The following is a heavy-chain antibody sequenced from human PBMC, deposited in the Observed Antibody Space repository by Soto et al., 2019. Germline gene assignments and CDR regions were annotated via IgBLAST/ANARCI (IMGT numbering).Heavy chain of an antibody. CDR3: ARDKGGAVLRGAGLDV. D-gene: IGHD3-10*01. CDR2: IYYRGTS. V-gene: IGHV4-31*03. CDR1: GGSINSHDHY. J-gene: IGHJ6*02. Sequence: QVHLQESGPGVLKPSQTLSLTCTVSGGSINSHDHYWSWIRQHPGKGLEWVGHIYYRGTSSYNPSPQSRLTISMDTSKNQFSLKLPSGTAADTAVYYCARDKGGAVLRGAGLDVWGQGTTVTVSS.